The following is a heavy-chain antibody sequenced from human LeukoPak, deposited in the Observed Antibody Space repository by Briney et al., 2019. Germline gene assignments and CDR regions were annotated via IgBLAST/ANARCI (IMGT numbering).Heavy chain of an antibody. J-gene: IGHJ4*02. D-gene: IGHD2-2*01. CDR1: GFIFASYA. V-gene: IGHV3-23*01. CDR3: AKVGRYCTSTSCYAYFDY. CDR2: IIASGGGT. Sequence: GGSLRLSCTASGFIFASYAMTWVRQAPGKGLEWVSTIIASGGGTFYADSVKGRFTISRDNSKNTLYLQMDSLRAEDTAVYYCAKVGRYCTSTSCYAYFDYWGQGTLVTVSS.